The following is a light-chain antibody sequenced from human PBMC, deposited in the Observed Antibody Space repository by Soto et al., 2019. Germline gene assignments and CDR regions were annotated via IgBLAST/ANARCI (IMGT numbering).Light chain of an antibody. CDR3: QQSYDTPRT. CDR1: QSISTY. J-gene: IGKJ1*01. CDR2: DAS. V-gene: IGKV1-39*01. Sequence: DIQMTQSPSSLSASVGDRVTITCRASQSISTYLNWYQQKPGKAPKFLIYDASSLQSGVPSRFSGSGSGRDFTLTINSLQPEDFATYYCQQSYDTPRTFGQGTKVDIK.